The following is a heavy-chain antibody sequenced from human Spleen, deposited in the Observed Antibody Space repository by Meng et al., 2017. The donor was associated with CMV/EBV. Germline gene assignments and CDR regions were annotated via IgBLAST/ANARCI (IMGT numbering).Heavy chain of an antibody. D-gene: IGHD2-2*01. CDR3: ARHLSSSSKGVDY. CDR1: GGSISSSSYY. Sequence: GSLRLSCTVSGGSISSSSYYWGWIRQPPGKGLEWIGIIYYSGSTYYNPSLKSRVTISVDTSKNQFSLKLSSVTAADTAVYYCARHLSSSSKGVDYWGQGTLVTVSS. J-gene: IGHJ4*02. V-gene: IGHV4-39*01. CDR2: IYYSGST.